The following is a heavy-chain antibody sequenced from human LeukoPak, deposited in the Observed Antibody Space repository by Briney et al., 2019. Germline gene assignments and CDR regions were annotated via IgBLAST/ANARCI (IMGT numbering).Heavy chain of an antibody. J-gene: IGHJ4*02. CDR2: LYSDGST. CDR1: GFTVSRNY. CDR3: ARDRGYGLGY. Sequence: PGGSLRLSCAASGFTVSRNYMSWVRQAPGKGLEWVSVLYSDGSTYRADSVKGRFTISRDNAKNSLYLQMNSLRAEDTAVYYCARDRGYGLGYWGQGTLVTVSS. D-gene: IGHD5-12*01. V-gene: IGHV3-53*01.